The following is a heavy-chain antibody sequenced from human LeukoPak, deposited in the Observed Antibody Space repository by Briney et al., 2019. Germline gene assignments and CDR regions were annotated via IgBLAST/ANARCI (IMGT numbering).Heavy chain of an antibody. D-gene: IGHD3-22*01. J-gene: IGHJ4*01. V-gene: IGHV3-23*01. CDR3: AKYCKLIGYYLAGYHY. CDR2: ITSDEKT. CDR1: VFTFINYA. Sequence: VGSLRLSCAASVFTFINYAMGWVRQAPGKGLEWVSAITSDEKTFYADSVKGRFTISRDNSKNTLHLQMNSLRAEDTAVYYCAKYCKLIGYYLAGYHYWVHGTLVTVSS.